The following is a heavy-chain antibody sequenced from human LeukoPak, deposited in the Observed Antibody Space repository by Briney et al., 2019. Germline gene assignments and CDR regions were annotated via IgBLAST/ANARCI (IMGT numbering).Heavy chain of an antibody. V-gene: IGHV1-18*01. CDR3: ARSKRQSIFGVARSYMDV. D-gene: IGHD3-3*01. CDR2: ISAYNGNT. J-gene: IGHJ6*03. CDR1: GYTFTSSG. Sequence: ASVKVSCKASGYTFTSSGISWVRQALGQGLEWMGWISAYNGNTNYAQKLQGRVTMTTDTSTSTAYIELRSLRSDDTAVYYCARSKRQSIFGVARSYMDVWGKGTTVTVSS.